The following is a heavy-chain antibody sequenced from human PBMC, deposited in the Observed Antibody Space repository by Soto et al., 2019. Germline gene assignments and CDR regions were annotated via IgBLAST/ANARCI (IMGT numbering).Heavy chain of an antibody. D-gene: IGHD3-16*01. Sequence: ASETLSLTCTVSGGSTNSRSDYWGWIRQPPWKGLEWIGSVYYSGSTHDNPSLQSRVTISVDTSRNQFSLNLISVTAADTAVYFCARQPRGPGYGERGLYFDYWGQGXLVTVSS. V-gene: IGHV4-39*01. CDR3: ARQPRGPGYGERGLYFDY. CDR2: VYYSGST. J-gene: IGHJ4*02. CDR1: GGSTNSRSDY.